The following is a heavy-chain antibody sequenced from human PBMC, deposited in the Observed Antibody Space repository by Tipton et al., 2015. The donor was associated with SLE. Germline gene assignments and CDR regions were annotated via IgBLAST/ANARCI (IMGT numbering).Heavy chain of an antibody. J-gene: IGHJ6*03. Sequence: LRLSCAASGFTFSSYSMNWVRQAPGKGLEWIGEINHSGSTNYNPSLKSRFTISVDTSKNQFSLKLSSVTAADTAVYYCARGLLYSRTHYYYYYYMDVWGAGTTVTFSS. CDR1: GFTFSSYS. D-gene: IGHD6-13*01. V-gene: IGHV4-34*01. CDR2: INHSGST. CDR3: ARGLLYSRTHYYYYYYMDV.